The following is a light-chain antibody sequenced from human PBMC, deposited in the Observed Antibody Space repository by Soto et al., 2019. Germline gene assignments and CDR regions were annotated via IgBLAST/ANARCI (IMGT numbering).Light chain of an antibody. Sequence: DIQMTQSPSSLSASVGDRVTITCRASQSISSYLNWYQQKPGKAPKLLIYAASSLQSGVPSRFSGSGSGTDFTLTISSLQPEDFATYYCQHSYSTPLTFGGG. CDR3: QHSYSTPLT. CDR2: AAS. J-gene: IGKJ4*01. V-gene: IGKV1-39*01. CDR1: QSISSY.